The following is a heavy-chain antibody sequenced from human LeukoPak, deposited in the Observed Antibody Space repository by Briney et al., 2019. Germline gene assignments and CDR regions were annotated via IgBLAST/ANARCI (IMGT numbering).Heavy chain of an antibody. D-gene: IGHD3-22*01. CDR1: GFTFSSYE. Sequence: GGSLRLSCAASGFTFSSYEMNWVRQAPGKGLEWVSYISSSGSAIYYADSVKGQFTISRDNAKNSLYLQMSSLRAEDTADYYCARVHYYDSSGFDYWGQGTLVTVSS. CDR3: ARVHYYDSSGFDY. J-gene: IGHJ4*02. V-gene: IGHV3-48*03. CDR2: ISSSGSAI.